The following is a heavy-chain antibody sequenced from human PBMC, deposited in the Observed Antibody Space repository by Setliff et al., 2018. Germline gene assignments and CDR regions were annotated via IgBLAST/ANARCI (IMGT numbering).Heavy chain of an antibody. D-gene: IGHD2-15*01. Sequence: KTSETLSLTCSVSGDSIGSSSYYWGWIRQPPGKGLEWIGSINYSGITYYSPSLKSRVIVSVDTSKNQFSLKLSSVTAADTAVYYCARLPGYCNGGNCYGYYTFDIWGQGTMVTVSS. CDR1: GDSIGSSSYY. CDR2: INYSGIT. CDR3: ARLPGYCNGGNCYGYYTFDI. J-gene: IGHJ3*02. V-gene: IGHV4-39*01.